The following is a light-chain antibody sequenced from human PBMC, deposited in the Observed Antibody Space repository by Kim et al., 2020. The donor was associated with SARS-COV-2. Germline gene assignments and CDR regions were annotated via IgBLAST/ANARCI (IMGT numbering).Light chain of an antibody. J-gene: IGLJ3*02. CDR1: SCSIASNY. CDR3: QSYDSSNVV. V-gene: IGLV6-57*03. CDR2: EDD. Sequence: GKTVTISCTRSSCSIASNYVQWSQQRPGSAPSTVIYEDDQRPSGVPDRFSGSIDSSSNSASLTISGLKTEDEADYYCQSYDSSNVVFGGGTQLTVL.